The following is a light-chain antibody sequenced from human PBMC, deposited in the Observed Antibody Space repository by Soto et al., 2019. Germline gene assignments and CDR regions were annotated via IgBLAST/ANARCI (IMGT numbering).Light chain of an antibody. Sequence: EIVLTQSPGTLSLSPGESATLSCRASQSVSSSQVAWYQLKPGQAPRLLIYGASSRATGIPDRFSGVGSETDFTLTISRLEPEDFEVYYCQQYATSPHTFGQGTKLEIK. J-gene: IGKJ2*01. V-gene: IGKV3-20*01. CDR2: GAS. CDR3: QQYATSPHT. CDR1: QSVSSSQ.